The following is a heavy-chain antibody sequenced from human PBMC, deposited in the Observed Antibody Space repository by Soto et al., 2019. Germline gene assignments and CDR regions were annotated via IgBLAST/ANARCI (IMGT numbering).Heavy chain of an antibody. CDR2: INAGNGNT. J-gene: IGHJ5*02. D-gene: IGHD3-10*01. CDR3: AREGNYYGSGSYPAGFDP. Sequence: RASVKVSCKASGYTFTSYAMHWVRQAPGQRLEWMGWINAGNGNTKYSQKFQGRVTITRDTSASTAYMELSSLRSEDTAVYYCAREGNYYGSGSYPAGFDPWGQGTLVTVSS. CDR1: GYTFTSYA. V-gene: IGHV1-3*01.